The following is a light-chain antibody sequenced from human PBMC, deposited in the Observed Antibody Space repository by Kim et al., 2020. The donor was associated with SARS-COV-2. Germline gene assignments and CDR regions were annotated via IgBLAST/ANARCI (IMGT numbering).Light chain of an antibody. Sequence: DIQMTQSPSSLSASVGDRVTITCRASQTISTYLNWYQQKPGKPPRVLISAASNLQSGVPSRFSGSGSGTGFTLTITSLQVEDLATYYCQQSYSTPYTFGQGTKLRS. J-gene: IGKJ2*01. CDR2: AAS. CDR3: QQSYSTPYT. V-gene: IGKV1-39*01. CDR1: QTISTY.